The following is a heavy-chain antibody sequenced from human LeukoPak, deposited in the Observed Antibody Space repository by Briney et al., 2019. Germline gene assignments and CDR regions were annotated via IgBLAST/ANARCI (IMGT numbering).Heavy chain of an antibody. V-gene: IGHV3-53*01. J-gene: IGHJ4*02. Sequence: PGGSLRLSCTSSGFTVSSTYISWVRQAPGKGLEWVSVIYSGGSTDYADSVKGRFTISRDNSKNTLYLQMNSLRAEDTAVYYCAKDGGSYGYNDFDYWGQGTLVTVSS. CDR1: GFTVSSTY. CDR3: AKDGGSYGYNDFDY. D-gene: IGHD5-18*01. CDR2: IYSGGST.